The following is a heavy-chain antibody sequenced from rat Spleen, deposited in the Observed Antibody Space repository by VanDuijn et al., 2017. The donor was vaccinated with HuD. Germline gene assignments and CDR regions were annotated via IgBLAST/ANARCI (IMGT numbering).Heavy chain of an antibody. J-gene: IGHJ2*01. CDR2: ISHSGST. CDR3: ATHNYYDGYYHDY. V-gene: IGHV3-1*01. D-gene: IGHD1-12*03. Sequence: EVQLQESGPGLVKPSQSLSLTCSVTGYSITSNYWGWIRKFPGNKMEWIGHISHSGSTKYNPSLKSRIAITRDTSKNQFFLQVNSVTTEDTATYYCATHNYYDGYYHDYWGQGVMVTVSS. CDR1: GYSITSNY.